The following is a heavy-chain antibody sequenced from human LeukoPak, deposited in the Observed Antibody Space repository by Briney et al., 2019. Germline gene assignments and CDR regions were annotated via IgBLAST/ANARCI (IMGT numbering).Heavy chain of an antibody. CDR3: ARARSVDY. CDR1: GFTFSNYW. V-gene: IGHV3-7*03. Sequence: GGSLRLYCGASGFTFSNYWMSWVGQAPGKGLDWLSNIKQHEIETNYVDFVKGLFTISRDNAKNSLYLQMNSLRAEDTAVYYCARARSVDYCRQPTLLSVSS. CDR2: IKQHEIET. J-gene: IGHJ4*02.